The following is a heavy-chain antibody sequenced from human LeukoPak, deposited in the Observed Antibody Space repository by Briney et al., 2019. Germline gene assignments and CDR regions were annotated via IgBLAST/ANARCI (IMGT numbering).Heavy chain of an antibody. CDR1: GGSISSYY. CDR2: IYYSGST. Sequence: SETLSLTCTVSGGSISSYYWSWIRQPPGKGLEWIGYIYYSGSTNYNPSLKSRVSISVDTSKTQFSLKLSSVTAADTAVYYCARGIAVAVADYWGQGTLVTVSS. J-gene: IGHJ4*02. CDR3: ARGIAVAVADY. D-gene: IGHD6-19*01. V-gene: IGHV4-59*12.